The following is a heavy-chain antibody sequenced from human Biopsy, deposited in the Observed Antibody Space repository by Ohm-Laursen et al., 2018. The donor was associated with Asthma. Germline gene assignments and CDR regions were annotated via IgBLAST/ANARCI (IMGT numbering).Heavy chain of an antibody. CDR2: LIPVLGTA. J-gene: IGHJ6*02. Sequence: SSVKVSCNASGGSFSNYAISWVRQAPRQGLEWMGGLIPVLGTADYAQMFEGRVTITADESTSTGYMELSSLRSEDTAVYYCASSGGNYGFYGMDVWGQGTTVTVSS. V-gene: IGHV1-69*01. CDR1: GGSFSNYA. D-gene: IGHD4-11*01. CDR3: ASSGGNYGFYGMDV.